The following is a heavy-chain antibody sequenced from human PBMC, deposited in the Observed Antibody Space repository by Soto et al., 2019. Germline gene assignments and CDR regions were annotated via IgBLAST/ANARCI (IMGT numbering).Heavy chain of an antibody. CDR1: GASLSSADYF. CDR2: IYYSGSA. V-gene: IGHV4-31*03. Sequence: QVQLQESGPGLVKPSQTLSLTCTVSGASLSSADYFWTWIRQLPGKGLEWLGYIYYSGSAYYSPSLNRRLPVTLAASPSQFSLSLSSVTAADTAIYYCSRLFCSRTCALSGGLDIWGQGTMATVSS. J-gene: IGHJ3*02. CDR3: SRLFCSRTCALSGGLDI. D-gene: IGHD2-15*01.